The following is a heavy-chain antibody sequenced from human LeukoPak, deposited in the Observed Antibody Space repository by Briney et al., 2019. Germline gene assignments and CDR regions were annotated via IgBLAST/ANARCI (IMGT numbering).Heavy chain of an antibody. J-gene: IGHJ4*02. V-gene: IGHV3-74*01. Sequence: PGGSLRLSCAASGFTFSRYWMYWVRQAPGRGLVWVSHTNSDGSSTGYADSVKGRFTISRDNAKNTVYLQMNSLRAEDTAVYYCARGWYDILTGYYTHWGQGTLVTVSS. CDR3: ARGWYDILTGYYTH. CDR2: TNSDGSST. CDR1: GFTFSRYW. D-gene: IGHD3-9*01.